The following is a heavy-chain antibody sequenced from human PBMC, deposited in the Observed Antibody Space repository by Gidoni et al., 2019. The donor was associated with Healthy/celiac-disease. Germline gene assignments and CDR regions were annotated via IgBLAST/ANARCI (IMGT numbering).Heavy chain of an antibody. D-gene: IGHD4-17*01. CDR2: INHSGST. CDR3: ARGKGTVTRYDY. J-gene: IGHJ4*02. Sequence: QVQLQQWGAGLLKPSETLSLTCAVYGGSFSGYYWSWIRQPPGKGLEWIGEINHSGSTNYNPSLKSRVTISVDTSKNQFSLKLSSVTAADTAVYYCARGKGTVTRYDYWGQGTLVTVS. CDR1: GGSFSGYY. V-gene: IGHV4-34*01.